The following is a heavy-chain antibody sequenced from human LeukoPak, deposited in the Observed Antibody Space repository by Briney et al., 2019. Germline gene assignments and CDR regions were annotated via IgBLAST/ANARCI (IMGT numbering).Heavy chain of an antibody. CDR2: IYYSGST. Sequence: PSETLSLTCTVSGGSISSYYWSWIRQPPGKGLEWIGYIYYSGSTNYNPSLKSRVTISVDTSKNQFSLKLSSVTAADTAVYYCARDYPAPDSYHYDSWGQGTLVTVSS. CDR3: ARDYPAPDSYHYDS. CDR1: GGSISSYY. V-gene: IGHV4-59*12. D-gene: IGHD3-22*01. J-gene: IGHJ4*02.